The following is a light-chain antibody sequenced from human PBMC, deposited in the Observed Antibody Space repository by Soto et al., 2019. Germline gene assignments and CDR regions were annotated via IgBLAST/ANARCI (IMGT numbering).Light chain of an antibody. CDR3: QKYNSAPFT. J-gene: IGKJ3*01. CDR1: QDIANY. V-gene: IGKV1-27*01. Sequence: DIQMTQSPSSLSASVGDRVTITCRASQDIANYVVWYQQKPGKVPKLLMDVASTLQSVVPSRFSGSGSGRDFTLTISSLQPEDVATYYCQKYNSAPFTFGPGTKVDIK. CDR2: VAS.